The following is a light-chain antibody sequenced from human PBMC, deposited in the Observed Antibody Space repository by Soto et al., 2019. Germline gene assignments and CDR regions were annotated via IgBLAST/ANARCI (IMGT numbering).Light chain of an antibody. J-gene: IGKJ4*01. CDR2: KAS. CDR3: QQASSFPLT. Sequence: DIQMTQSPSTLSASVGHRVSITCRARQSISSWLAWYQQKPGKAPKLLIYKASSLESGVPSRFSGSGSGTEFTLTITNLQPEDFATYYCQQASSFPLTFGGGTKVDI. V-gene: IGKV1-5*03. CDR1: QSISSW.